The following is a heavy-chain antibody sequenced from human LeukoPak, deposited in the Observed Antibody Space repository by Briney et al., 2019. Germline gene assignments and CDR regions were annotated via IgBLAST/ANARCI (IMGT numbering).Heavy chain of an antibody. Sequence: GASLRLSCAASGFIFSNYAMYWVRQARGKGLEWVSAISGRSGCTYYADSVKGRFTISRDSSKNTLYLQMNSLRADDTAVYYCAKWGDYDVLTGYYVSDFWGQGTLVTVSS. CDR2: ISGRSGCT. CDR3: AKWGDYDVLTGYYVSDF. CDR1: GFIFSNYA. J-gene: IGHJ4*02. V-gene: IGHV3-23*01. D-gene: IGHD3-9*01.